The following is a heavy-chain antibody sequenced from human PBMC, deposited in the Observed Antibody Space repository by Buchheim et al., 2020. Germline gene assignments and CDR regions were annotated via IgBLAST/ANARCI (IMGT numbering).Heavy chain of an antibody. Sequence: EVRLLESGGGLVQPGGSLRLSCAASGFTFSSYAMSWVRQAPGKGLEWVSAISGSGGSTYYADSVKGRFTISRDNSKNTLYLQMNSLRAEDTAVYYCAKDSRRITMIVVVTHADYWGQGTL. J-gene: IGHJ4*02. V-gene: IGHV3-23*01. D-gene: IGHD3-22*01. CDR3: AKDSRRITMIVVVTHADY. CDR1: GFTFSSYA. CDR2: ISGSGGST.